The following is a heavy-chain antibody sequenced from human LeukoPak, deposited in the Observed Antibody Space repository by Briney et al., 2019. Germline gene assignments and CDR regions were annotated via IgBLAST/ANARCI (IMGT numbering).Heavy chain of an antibody. Sequence: GGSLRLSCAASGFTFSSYGMHWVRQAPGKGLEWVAVIWYGGSNKYYADSVKGRFTISRDNSKNTLYLQMNSLRAEDTAVYYCARDGAGTYYYGSGSRYGMDVWGQGTTVTVSS. V-gene: IGHV3-33*08. CDR2: IWYGGSNK. CDR3: ARDGAGTYYYGSGSRYGMDV. CDR1: GFTFSSYG. D-gene: IGHD3-10*01. J-gene: IGHJ6*02.